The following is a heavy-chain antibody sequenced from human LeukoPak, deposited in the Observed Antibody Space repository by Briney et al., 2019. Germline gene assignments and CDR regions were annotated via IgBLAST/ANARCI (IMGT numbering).Heavy chain of an antibody. CDR2: IYYSGST. CDR3: ARDRYCSSTSCRTFDY. CDR1: GGSISSGDYY. V-gene: IGHV4-30-4*01. D-gene: IGHD2-2*01. Sequence: SETLSLTCTVSGGSISSGDYYWRWIRQPPWTGLEWIVYIYYSGSTYYNPSLKSRVTISVDTSKNQFSLKLSSVTAADTAVYYCARDRYCSSTSCRTFDYWGQGTLVTVSS. J-gene: IGHJ4*02.